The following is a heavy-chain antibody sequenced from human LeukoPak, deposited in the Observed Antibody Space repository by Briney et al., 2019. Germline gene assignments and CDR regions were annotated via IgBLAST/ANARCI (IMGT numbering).Heavy chain of an antibody. CDR2: IYYSGST. J-gene: IGHJ6*02. CDR3: ARTNDGDYYYGMDV. CDR1: GGSISSYY. D-gene: IGHD1-1*01. Sequence: SETLSLTCTVSGGSISSYYWSWIRQPPGKGLEWVGYIYYSGSTNYNPSLKSRVTISVDTSKNQFSLKLSSVTAADTAVYYCARTNDGDYYYGMDVWGQGTTVTVSS. V-gene: IGHV4-59*01.